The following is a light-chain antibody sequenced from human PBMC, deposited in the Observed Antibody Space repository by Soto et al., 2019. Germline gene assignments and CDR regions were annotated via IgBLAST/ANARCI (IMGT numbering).Light chain of an antibody. J-gene: IGKJ4*01. CDR1: QSFRGL. CDR2: GAS. Sequence: EIVLTQSPGTLSLSPCEGATVSCRASQSFRGLLAWYQQKPGQAPRLLISGASSRATGIPDRFSGSGSGTDFSLTISRLEPEDFAVYYCQQHGTSPELTFGGGTKVDIK. V-gene: IGKV3-20*01. CDR3: QQHGTSPELT.